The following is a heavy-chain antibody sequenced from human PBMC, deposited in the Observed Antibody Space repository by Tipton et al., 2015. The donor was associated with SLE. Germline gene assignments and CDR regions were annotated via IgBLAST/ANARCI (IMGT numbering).Heavy chain of an antibody. J-gene: IGHJ4*02. Sequence: TLSLTCTVSGGSISSTSYYWGWIRQPPGKGLEWIGSIYYSGSTYYNPSLKSRVTISVDTSKNQFSLKLSSVTAADTAVYYCARLRAGITFDYWGQGTLVTVSS. CDR2: IYYSGST. V-gene: IGHV4-39*01. CDR1: GGSISSTSYY. D-gene: IGHD3-10*01. CDR3: ARLRAGITFDY.